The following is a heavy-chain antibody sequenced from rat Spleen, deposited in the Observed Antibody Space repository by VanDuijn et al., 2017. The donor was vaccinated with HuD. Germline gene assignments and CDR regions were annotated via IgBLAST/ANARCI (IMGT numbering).Heavy chain of an antibody. CDR1: GFTFSSNW. Sequence: EVQLVESGGGLVQPGSPLKLSCAASGFTFSSNWLNWIRQAPGKGLEWVATISSGGGNTYYRDSVKGRFTISRDNAKSTLYLQMDSLRSEDTATYYCARGKAYYWGQGVMVTVSS. CDR3: ARGKAYY. V-gene: IGHV5-25*01. D-gene: IGHD4-1*01. J-gene: IGHJ2*01. CDR2: ISSGGGNT.